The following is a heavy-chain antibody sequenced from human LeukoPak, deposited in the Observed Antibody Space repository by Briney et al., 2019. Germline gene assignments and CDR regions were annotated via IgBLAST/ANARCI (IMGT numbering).Heavy chain of an antibody. Sequence: GGSLRLSCTASGFTFGDYAMSWVRQAPGKGLEWVGFIRSKAYGGTTEYAASVKGRLTISRDDSKSIAYLQMNSLKTEDTAVYYCTRVKAMIVVVIPYFDYWGQGTLVTVSS. D-gene: IGHD3-22*01. CDR3: TRVKAMIVVVIPYFDY. CDR1: GFTFGDYA. J-gene: IGHJ4*02. CDR2: IRSKAYGGTT. V-gene: IGHV3-49*04.